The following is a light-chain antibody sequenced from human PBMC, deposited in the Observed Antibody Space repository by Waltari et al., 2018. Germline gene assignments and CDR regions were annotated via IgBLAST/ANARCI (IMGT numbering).Light chain of an antibody. V-gene: IGKV1-39*01. J-gene: IGKJ2*01. CDR1: QSIGNN. Sequence: DIQMTQSPSSLPASVGARVNITCRASQSIGNNLNWYQQKSGKAPNLLISAASSLQSGVPSRFSGRGSGTDFTLIISSLQPDDFATYYCQQSHSTPRTFGQGTKLDIK. CDR3: QQSHSTPRT. CDR2: AAS.